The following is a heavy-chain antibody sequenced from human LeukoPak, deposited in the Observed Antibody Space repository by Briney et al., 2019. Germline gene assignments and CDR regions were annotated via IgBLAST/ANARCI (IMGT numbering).Heavy chain of an antibody. V-gene: IGHV1-3*01. CDR1: GSPFTRYA. D-gene: IGHD6-19*01. CDR2: INAGNGNT. Sequence: ASVKASCKASGSPFTRYAMHWVTQAPGQRLEWMGWINAGNGNTKYSQKFQGRVTITRDTSASTAYMELSSLRSEDTAVYYCARGYSSGWYQGGFDYWGQGTLVTVSS. CDR3: ARGYSSGWYQGGFDY. J-gene: IGHJ4*02.